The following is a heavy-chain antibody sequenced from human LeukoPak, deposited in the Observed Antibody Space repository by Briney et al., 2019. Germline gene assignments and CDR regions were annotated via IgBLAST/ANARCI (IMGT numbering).Heavy chain of an antibody. V-gene: IGHV4-59*08. CDR3: ARHPQYSNSVGDFDI. J-gene: IGHJ3*02. Sequence: SETLSLTCSVSVGSIRSYYWSWIRQPPGKGREGIGYIYKSGSTNYNPSLKSRVTMPVDKSKNQFSLKLSSVTAADTAVYYCARHPQYSNSVGDFDIWGQGTMVPVSS. CDR2: IYKSGST. D-gene: IGHD1-26*01. CDR1: VGSIRSYY.